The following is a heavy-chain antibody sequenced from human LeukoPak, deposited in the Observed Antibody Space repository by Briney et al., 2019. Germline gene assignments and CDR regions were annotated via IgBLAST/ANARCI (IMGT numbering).Heavy chain of an antibody. CDR3: ARHTGSSKTLLVN. CDR1: GGSISSYY. V-gene: IGHV4-59*08. D-gene: IGHD6-13*01. Sequence: SETLSLTCTVSGGSISSYYWSWIRQSPGKGLEWIGYIYYSGSTNYNPSLKSRVTISVDTSKNQFSLKLSSVTAADTAVYYCARHTGSSKTLLVNWGQGTLVTVSS. J-gene: IGHJ4*02. CDR2: IYYSGST.